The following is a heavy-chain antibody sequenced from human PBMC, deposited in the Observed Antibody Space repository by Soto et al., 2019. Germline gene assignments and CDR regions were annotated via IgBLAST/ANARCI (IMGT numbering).Heavy chain of an antibody. CDR2: IYYSGRT. CDR1: GESISSSSYY. V-gene: IGHV4-39*01. Sequence: ETLSLTCIVAGESISSSSYYWGWIRQPPGKGLEWIGSIYYSGRTYYNPSFKSRVTISIDTSKNQFSLKLSSVTATDTAVYYCARQRTTVVTQAYFDHWGQGALLTVSS. CDR3: ARQRTTVVTQAYFDH. D-gene: IGHD2-21*02. J-gene: IGHJ4*02.